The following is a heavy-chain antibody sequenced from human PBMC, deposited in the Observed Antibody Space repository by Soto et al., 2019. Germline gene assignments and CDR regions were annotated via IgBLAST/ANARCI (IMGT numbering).Heavy chain of an antibody. V-gene: IGHV4-31*03. Sequence: SETLSLTCTVSGGSISSGGYYWSWIRQHPGKGLEWIGYINHSGSTNYNPSLKSRVTISVDTSKNQFSLKLSSVTAADTAVYYCASGQKLDFFDYWGQGTLVTVSS. D-gene: IGHD6-13*01. J-gene: IGHJ4*02. CDR3: ASGQKLDFFDY. CDR2: INHSGST. CDR1: GGSISSGGYY.